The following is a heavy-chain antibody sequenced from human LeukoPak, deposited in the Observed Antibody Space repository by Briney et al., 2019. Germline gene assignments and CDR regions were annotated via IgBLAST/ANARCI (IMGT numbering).Heavy chain of an antibody. Sequence: PGGSLRLSCAASGFTFNHYAMYWVRQAPGKGLEWVAVISYDGSDEYYAGSVKGRFTISRDNSENTLYLRMNSLRAEDTAVYYCARDYYDTSGDYFYYHYNGVDIWGQGTTVTVSS. D-gene: IGHD3-22*01. CDR2: ISYDGSDE. V-gene: IGHV3-30-3*01. CDR1: GFTFNHYA. J-gene: IGHJ6*02. CDR3: ARDYYDTSGDYFYYHYNGVDI.